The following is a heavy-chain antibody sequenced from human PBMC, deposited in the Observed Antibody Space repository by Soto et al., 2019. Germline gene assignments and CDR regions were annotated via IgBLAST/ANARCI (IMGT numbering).Heavy chain of an antibody. D-gene: IGHD3-10*01. Sequence: SETLSLTCAVYGGSFSGYYWSWIRQPPGKGLEWIGEINHSGSTNYNPSLKSRVTISVDTSKNQFSLKLSSVTAADTAVYYCARSWSYYGSGSYYYYYYGMDVWGQGTTVTVSS. CDR2: INHSGST. CDR3: ARSWSYYGSGSYYYYYYGMDV. V-gene: IGHV4-34*01. CDR1: GGSFSGYY. J-gene: IGHJ6*02.